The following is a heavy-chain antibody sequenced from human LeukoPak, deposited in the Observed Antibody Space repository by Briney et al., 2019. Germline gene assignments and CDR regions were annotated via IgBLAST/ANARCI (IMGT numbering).Heavy chain of an antibody. Sequence: PGGSLRLSCAASGFTFSSYSMNWVRQAPGKGLEWVSSISSSSSYIYYADSVKGRFTISRDNAKNSLYLQMNSLRAEDTAVYYCARVIRGIAVDGPGAFDIWDQGTMVTVSS. CDR2: ISSSSSYI. J-gene: IGHJ3*02. D-gene: IGHD6-19*01. CDR3: ARVIRGIAVDGPGAFDI. CDR1: GFTFSSYS. V-gene: IGHV3-21*01.